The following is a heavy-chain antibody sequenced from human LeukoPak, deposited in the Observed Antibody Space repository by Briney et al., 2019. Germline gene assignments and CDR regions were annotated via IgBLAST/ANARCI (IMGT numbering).Heavy chain of an antibody. J-gene: IGHJ4*02. V-gene: IGHV1-2*02. D-gene: IGHD1-7*01. CDR1: GYTFTSYG. CDR3: AGGRGNYCLDS. CDR2: INPNSGGT. Sequence: GASVKVSCKASGYTFTSYGISWVRQAPGQGLEWMGCINPNSGGTNYAQKFQGRVTMTRDTSISTAYMELSRLRSDDTALYYCAGGRGNYCLDSWGQGALVTVSS.